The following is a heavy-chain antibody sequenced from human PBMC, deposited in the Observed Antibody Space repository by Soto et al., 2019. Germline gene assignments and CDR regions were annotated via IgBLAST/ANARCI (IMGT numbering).Heavy chain of an antibody. CDR3: ATRRFHPTSTRSAYYYYYYMDV. CDR2: ISGSGGST. Sequence: GGSLRLSCAASGFTFSSYAMSWVRQAPGKGLEWVSAISGSGGSTYYADSVKGRFTISRDNSKNTLYLQMNSLRAEDTAVYYCATRRFHPTSTRSAYYYYYYMDVWGKGTTVTVSS. V-gene: IGHV3-23*01. D-gene: IGHD2-2*01. CDR1: GFTFSSYA. J-gene: IGHJ6*03.